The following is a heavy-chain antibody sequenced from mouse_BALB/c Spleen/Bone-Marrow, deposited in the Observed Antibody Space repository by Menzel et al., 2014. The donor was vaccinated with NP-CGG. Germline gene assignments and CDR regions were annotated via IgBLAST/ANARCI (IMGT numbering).Heavy chain of an antibody. D-gene: IGHD4-1*01. Sequence: QVQLQQSGAELARPGASVKLSCKASGCTFTDYYINWVKQRTGQGLEWIGEIYPGSGKTYHNEKFKGKATLTADKSSSTAYMQLSSLTSEDSAVYFCASNWDWGQGTLVTVSA. V-gene: IGHV1-77*01. CDR1: GCTFTDYY. J-gene: IGHJ3*01. CDR3: ASNWD. CDR2: IYPGSGKT.